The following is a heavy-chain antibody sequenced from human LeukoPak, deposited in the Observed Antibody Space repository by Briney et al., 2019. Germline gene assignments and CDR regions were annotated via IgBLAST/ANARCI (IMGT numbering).Heavy chain of an antibody. CDR2: IGGRDNST. J-gene: IGHJ4*02. V-gene: IGHV3-23*01. CDR1: GFTFSSYG. CDR3: ARVGYDILTGPFDY. D-gene: IGHD3-9*01. Sequence: PGGSLRLSCAASGFTFSSYGMSWVRQAPGKGLEWVSAIGGRDNSTYYADSVKGRFTISRDNSKNTLYLQMNSLRAEDTAVYYCARVGYDILTGPFDYWGQGTLVTVSS.